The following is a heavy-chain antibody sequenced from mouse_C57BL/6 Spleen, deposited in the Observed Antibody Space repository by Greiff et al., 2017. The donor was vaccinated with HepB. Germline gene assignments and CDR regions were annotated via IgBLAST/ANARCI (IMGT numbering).Heavy chain of an antibody. J-gene: IGHJ4*01. CDR2: IYPGSGNT. CDR3: AREENWAHAMDY. D-gene: IGHD4-1*01. CDR1: GYSFTSYY. Sequence: QVQLQQSGPELVKPGASVKISCKASGYSFTSYYIHWVKQRPGQGLEWIGWIYPGSGNTKYNEKFKGKATLTADTSSSTAYMPLSSLTSEDSAVYYCAREENWAHAMDYWGQGTSVTVSS. V-gene: IGHV1-66*01.